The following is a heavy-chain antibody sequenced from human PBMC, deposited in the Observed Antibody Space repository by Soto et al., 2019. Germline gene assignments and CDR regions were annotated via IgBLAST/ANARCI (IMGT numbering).Heavy chain of an antibody. V-gene: IGHV4-30-2*05. CDR2: IYHSGST. CDR1: GGSISSGGYS. J-gene: IGHJ6*02. CDR3: ARETPPSISAGMDG. D-gene: IGHD3-10*01. Sequence: ASETLSLTCTVSGGSISSGGYSWSWIRQPPGKGLEWIGYIYHSGSTYYNPSLKSRVTISVDTSKNQFSLKLSSVTAADTAVYYCARETPPSISAGMDGWGQGTTVTVSS.